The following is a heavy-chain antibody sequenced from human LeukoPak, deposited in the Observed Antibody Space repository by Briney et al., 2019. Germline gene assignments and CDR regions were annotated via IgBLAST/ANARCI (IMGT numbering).Heavy chain of an antibody. CDR3: ASLLFAPPAVDSSGQPFDY. J-gene: IGHJ4*02. V-gene: IGHV1-2*02. D-gene: IGHD3-22*01. Sequence: VASVKVSCKASGYTFTGYYMHWVRQAPGQGLEWMGWINPNSGGTNYAQKFQGRVTMTRDTSISTAYMELSRLRSDDTAVYYCASLLFAPPAVDSSGQPFDYWGQGTLVTVSS. CDR2: INPNSGGT. CDR1: GYTFTGYY.